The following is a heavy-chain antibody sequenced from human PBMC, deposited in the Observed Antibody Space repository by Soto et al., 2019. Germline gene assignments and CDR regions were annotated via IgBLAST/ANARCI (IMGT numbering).Heavy chain of an antibody. V-gene: IGHV3-30-3*01. Sequence: GGSLSLSCTASGFNFGSYAMHWVRQAPGKGLEWVAVISYDGSNKYYADSVKGRFTISRDNSKNTLYLQMNSLRAEDTAVYYCARDNFPQDIVLMVYAWGYYYYYGMDVWGQGTTVTVSS. CDR3: ARDNFPQDIVLMVYAWGYYYYYGMDV. CDR2: ISYDGSNK. D-gene: IGHD2-8*01. CDR1: GFNFGSYA. J-gene: IGHJ6*02.